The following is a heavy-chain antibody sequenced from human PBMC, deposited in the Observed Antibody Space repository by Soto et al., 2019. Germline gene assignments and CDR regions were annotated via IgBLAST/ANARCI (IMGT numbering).Heavy chain of an antibody. CDR1: GFTFSDYA. Sequence: GSLRLSCAASGFTFSDYAMHWVRQVPGKGLEWVSYISSSSSTIYYADSVKGRFTISRDNAKNSLYLQMNSLRAEYTAVYYCARDSSGYYWYFDLWGRGTLVTVSS. CDR2: ISSSSSTI. D-gene: IGHD3-22*01. CDR3: ARDSSGYYWYFDL. V-gene: IGHV3-48*01. J-gene: IGHJ2*01.